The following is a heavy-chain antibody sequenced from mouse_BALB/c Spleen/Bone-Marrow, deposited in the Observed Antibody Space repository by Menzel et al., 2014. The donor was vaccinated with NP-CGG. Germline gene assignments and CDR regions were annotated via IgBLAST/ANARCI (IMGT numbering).Heavy chain of an antibody. CDR3: ARSRDFTTGFAY. CDR2: INPSSGYT. D-gene: IGHD1-1*01. CDR1: GYTFTSYT. J-gene: IGHJ3*01. V-gene: IGHV1-4*01. Sequence: QVQLKHSGAELARPGASVKMSCKASGYTFTSYTMHWVKQRPGQGLEWIGYINPSSGYTNYNQKFKDKATLTADKSSSTAYMQLSSLTSEDSAVYYCARSRDFTTGFAYWGQGTLVTVSA.